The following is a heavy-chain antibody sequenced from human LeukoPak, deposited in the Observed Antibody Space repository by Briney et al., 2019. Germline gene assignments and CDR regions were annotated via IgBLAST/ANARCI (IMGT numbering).Heavy chain of an antibody. Sequence: PGRSLRLSCAASGFTFSSYGMHWVRQAPGKGLEWVAVIWYDGSNKYYADSVKGRFTISRDNSKNTLYLQMNSLRAEGTAVYYCARASIAAAGKFDYWGQGTLVTVSS. V-gene: IGHV3-33*01. CDR3: ARASIAAAGKFDY. CDR2: IWYDGSNK. D-gene: IGHD6-13*01. CDR1: GFTFSSYG. J-gene: IGHJ4*02.